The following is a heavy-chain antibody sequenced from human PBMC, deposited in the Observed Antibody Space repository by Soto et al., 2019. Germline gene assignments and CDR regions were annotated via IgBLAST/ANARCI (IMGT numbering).Heavy chain of an antibody. CDR1: GFTFSSYG. V-gene: IGHV3-30*18. CDR3: AKDRLPRWTSGYYGMGV. J-gene: IGHJ6*02. CDR2: ISYDGSNK. Sequence: PXVSLRLSCAASGFTFSSYGMHWVRQAPGKGLEWVAVISYDGSNKYYADSVKGRFTISRDNSKNTLYLQMNRLRAEDTAVYYCAKDRLPRWTSGYYGMGVWGQGTTVTVSS. D-gene: IGHD4-17*01.